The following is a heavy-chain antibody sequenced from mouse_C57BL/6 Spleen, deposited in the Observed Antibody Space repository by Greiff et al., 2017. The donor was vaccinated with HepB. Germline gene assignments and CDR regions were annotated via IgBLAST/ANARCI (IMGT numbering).Heavy chain of an antibody. CDR3: ARATAQATRYYYAMDY. Sequence: QVQLQQPGAELVRPGSSVKLSCKASGYTFTSYWMHWVKQRPIQGLEWIGNIDPSDSETHYNQKFKDKATLTVDKSSSTSYMQLSSLTSEDSAVYYCARATAQATRYYYAMDYWGQGTSVTVSS. D-gene: IGHD3-2*02. CDR1: GYTFTSYW. J-gene: IGHJ4*01. V-gene: IGHV1-52*01. CDR2: IDPSDSET.